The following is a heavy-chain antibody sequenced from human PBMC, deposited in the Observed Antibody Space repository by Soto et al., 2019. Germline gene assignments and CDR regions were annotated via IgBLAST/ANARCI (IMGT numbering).Heavy chain of an antibody. CDR2: ISYDGSKK. V-gene: IGHV3-30*18. J-gene: IGHJ6*03. CDR1: GFTFSNYA. Sequence: QVQLVESGGGVVQPGRSLRLSCAGSGFTFSNYAMHWVRQAPGKGLEWVAVISYDGSKKYYADSVKGRFTISRDNSKNTLYVQMNTLRAEDTALYYCAKDSIVGYDYLYYMDVWGKGTTVTVSS. D-gene: IGHD1-26*01. CDR3: AKDSIVGYDYLYYMDV.